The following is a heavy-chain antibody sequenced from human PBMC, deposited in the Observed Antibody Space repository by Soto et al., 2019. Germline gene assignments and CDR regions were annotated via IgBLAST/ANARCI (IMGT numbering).Heavy chain of an antibody. CDR1: GPSISSSYW. Sequence: QVQLKQSGPGLVRPSGTLSLTCRVSGPSISSSYWWAWVRQSPGKGLEWIGEIYHNGITKYNPSLKSRVSMSIDKSNNQFSLKLTSVTAADTAVYYCATVPPRIVVVLAEFPTWGQGTLVTVSS. CDR2: IYHNGIT. V-gene: IGHV4-4*02. D-gene: IGHD2-21*01. CDR3: ATVPPRIVVVLAEFPT. J-gene: IGHJ4*02.